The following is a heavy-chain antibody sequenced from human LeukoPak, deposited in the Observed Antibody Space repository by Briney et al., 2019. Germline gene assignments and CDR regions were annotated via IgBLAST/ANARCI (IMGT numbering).Heavy chain of an antibody. CDR2: ISWNSGSI. J-gene: IGHJ4*02. CDR1: RFTFSSYS. Sequence: GGSLRLSCAASRFTFSSYSMNWVRQAPGKGLEWVSGISWNSGSIGYADSVKGRFTISRDNAKNSLYLQMNSLRAEDMALYYCARASGYSYGYLSFDYWGQGTLVTVSS. CDR3: ARASGYSYGYLSFDY. D-gene: IGHD5-18*01. V-gene: IGHV3-9*03.